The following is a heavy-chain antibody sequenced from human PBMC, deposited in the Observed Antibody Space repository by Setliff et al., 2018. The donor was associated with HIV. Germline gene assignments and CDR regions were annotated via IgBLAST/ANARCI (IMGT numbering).Heavy chain of an antibody. J-gene: IGHJ4*02. D-gene: IGHD4-17*01. V-gene: IGHV1-24*01. CDR2: FDPEDVET. Sequence: ASVKVSCKVSGYTLAELSIHWVRQAPGKGLEWMGGFDPEDVETVYAQKFQGRVTMTEDTSTDTAYMELSSLTSDDTAVYYCARTTTVTTEVWGQGTLVTVSS. CDR3: ARTTTVTTEV. CDR1: GYTLAELS.